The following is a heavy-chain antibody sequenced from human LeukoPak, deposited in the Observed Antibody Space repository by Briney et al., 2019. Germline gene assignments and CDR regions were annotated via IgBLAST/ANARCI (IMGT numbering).Heavy chain of an antibody. CDR2: ITWNSGSL. V-gene: IGHV3-9*01. J-gene: IGHJ3*02. CDR3: AKDREQWLETFDI. CDR1: GFILDDYA. D-gene: IGHD6-19*01. Sequence: PGGSLRLSYAASGFILDDYAMHWVRQAPGKGLEWVSGITWNSGSLGYADSVKGRFTISRDNAKKSLYLQMDSLRAEDTALYYCAKDREQWLETFDIWGQGTMVTVSS.